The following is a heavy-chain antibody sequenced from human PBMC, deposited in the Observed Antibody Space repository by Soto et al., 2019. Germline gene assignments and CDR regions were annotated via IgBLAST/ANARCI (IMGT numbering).Heavy chain of an antibody. CDR3: AGVSGYYDSSQHWYFDL. J-gene: IGHJ2*01. CDR1: GGTFSSYA. CDR2: IIPIFGTA. V-gene: IGHV1-69*01. D-gene: IGHD3-22*01. Sequence: QVQLVQSGAEVKKPGSSVKVSCKASGGTFSSYAISWVRQAPGQGLEWMGGIIPIFGTANYAQKFQGRFTITADESTSTAYMELSSLRSEDTAVYYCAGVSGYYDSSQHWYFDLWGRGTLVTVSS.